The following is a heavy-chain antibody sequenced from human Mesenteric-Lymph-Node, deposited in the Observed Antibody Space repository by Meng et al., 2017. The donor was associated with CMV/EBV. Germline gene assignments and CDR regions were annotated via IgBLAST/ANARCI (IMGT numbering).Heavy chain of an antibody. V-gene: IGHV3-7*01. CDR3: AKEGVVVPSTVLWFDP. Sequence: ETLSLTCAASGFTFSTNWMRWVRQAPGKGLEWVANIKQDGSEKYYVDSVKGRFTISRDNAKNSVYLQMNTLRAEDTAVYYCAKEGVVVPSTVLWFDPRGQGALVTVSS. D-gene: IGHD2-2*01. CDR1: GFTFSTNW. J-gene: IGHJ5*02. CDR2: IKQDGSEK.